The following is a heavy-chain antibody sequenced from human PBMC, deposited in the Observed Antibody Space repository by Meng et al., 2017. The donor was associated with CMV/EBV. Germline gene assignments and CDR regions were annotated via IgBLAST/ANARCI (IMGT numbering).Heavy chain of an antibody. CDR3: ASLVANDAFDI. Sequence: GESLKISCAASGFTFSSYSMNWVRQAPGKGLEWVSSISSSSSYIYYADSVKGRFTISRDNAKNSLYLQMNSLRAEDTAVHYCASLVANDAFDIWGQGTMVTVSS. J-gene: IGHJ3*02. CDR2: ISSSSSYI. V-gene: IGHV3-21*01. CDR1: GFTFSSYS.